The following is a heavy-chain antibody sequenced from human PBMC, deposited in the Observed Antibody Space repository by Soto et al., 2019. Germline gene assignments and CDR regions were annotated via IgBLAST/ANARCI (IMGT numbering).Heavy chain of an antibody. J-gene: IGHJ5*02. D-gene: IGHD3-9*01. V-gene: IGHV4-34*01. CDR2: INHSGST. CDR1: GGSFSGYY. CDR3: ARDLNYDILPGYYRGPSGPGSTWFDP. Sequence: QVQLQQWGAGLLKPSETLSLTCAVYGGSFSGYYWSWIRQPPGKGLERIGEINHSGSTNYNPSLKRRVTISVDTSKHQFSLQLSSVTAADTAVYYCARDLNYDILPGYYRGPSGPGSTWFDPWGQGTLVTVSS.